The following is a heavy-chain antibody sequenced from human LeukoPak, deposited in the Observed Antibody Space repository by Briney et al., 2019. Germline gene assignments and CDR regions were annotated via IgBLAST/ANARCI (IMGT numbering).Heavy chain of an antibody. J-gene: IGHJ4*02. CDR3: ARGVVVPAAIFALDY. V-gene: IGHV3-30-3*01. D-gene: IGHD2-2*02. Sequence: GRSLRLSCAASGFTFSSYAMHWVRQAPGKGLEWVAVISYDGSNKYYADSVKGRFTISRDNSKNTLYLQMNSLRAEDTAVYYCARGVVVPAAIFALDYWGQGTLVTVSS. CDR2: ISYDGSNK. CDR1: GFTFSSYA.